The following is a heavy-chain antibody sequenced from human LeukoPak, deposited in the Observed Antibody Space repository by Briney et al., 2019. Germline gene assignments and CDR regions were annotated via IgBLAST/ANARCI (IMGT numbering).Heavy chain of an antibody. V-gene: IGHV3-23*01. CDR2: ISGSGGST. CDR3: AKDRVGATRVNWFDP. J-gene: IGHJ5*02. Sequence: TGGSLRLSCAASGFTFSSYAMSWVRQAPGKGLEWVSAISGSGGSTYYADSVKGRFTISRDNSKNTLYLQMNSLRAEDTAVYYCAKDRVGATRVNWFDPRGQGTLVTVSS. D-gene: IGHD1-26*01. CDR1: GFTFSSYA.